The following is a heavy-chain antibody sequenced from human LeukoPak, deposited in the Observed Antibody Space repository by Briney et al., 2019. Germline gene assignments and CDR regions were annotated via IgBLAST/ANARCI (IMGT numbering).Heavy chain of an antibody. V-gene: IGHV4-39*07. CDR1: SGSISSSSYY. D-gene: IGHD5-24*01. CDR2: IYYSGTT. Sequence: SETLSLTCTVSSGSISSSSYYWGWIRQPPGKGLEWIGSIYYSGTTHYNPSLKSRVTISLDTSKNQFSLRLTSVTAADTAVYYCARDGEMATIENYFDYWGQGTLVTVSS. CDR3: ARDGEMATIENYFDY. J-gene: IGHJ4*02.